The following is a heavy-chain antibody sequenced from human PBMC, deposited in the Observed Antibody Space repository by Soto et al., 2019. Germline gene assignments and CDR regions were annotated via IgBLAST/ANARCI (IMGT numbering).Heavy chain of an antibody. D-gene: IGHD2-21*02. CDR3: ARDEEGDRDFDS. V-gene: IGHV3-48*02. CDR2: INSGSSAT. J-gene: IGHJ4*02. CDR1: GFTPRSVA. Sequence: AGESLRHSYRGSGFTPRSVAMTWVRQAPGRGLEWVSHINSGSSATLYADSVKGRVTISRDNSKNSVYLDMNSLRDDDTAVYYCARDEEGDRDFDSWGQGA.